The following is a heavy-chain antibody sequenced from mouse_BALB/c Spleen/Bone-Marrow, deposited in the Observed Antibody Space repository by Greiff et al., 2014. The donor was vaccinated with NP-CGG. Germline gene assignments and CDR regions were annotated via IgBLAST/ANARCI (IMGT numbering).Heavy chain of an antibody. D-gene: IGHD4-1*01. CDR3: ARWEYYAMDY. CDR2: IDPANGNT. CDR1: GFNIKDTY. J-gene: IGHJ4*01. Sequence: VQLQQPGAELVKPGASVKLSCTASGFNIKDTYMHWVKQRPEQGLEWIGRIDPANGNTKYDPKFQGKATITADTSSNTDYLQLSSLTSEDTAVYYCARWEYYAMDYWGQGTSVTVSS. V-gene: IGHV14-3*02.